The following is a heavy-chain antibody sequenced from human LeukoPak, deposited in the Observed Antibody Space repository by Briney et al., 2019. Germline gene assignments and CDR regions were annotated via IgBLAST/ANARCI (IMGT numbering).Heavy chain of an antibody. CDR2: IYSSGTT. CDR1: GDSIYSGNYY. V-gene: IGHV4-61*02. CDR3: ARQIAVAGTGIAAFDI. D-gene: IGHD6-13*01. Sequence: SETLSLTCTVSGDSIYSGNYYWSWIRQPAGKGLEWIGRIYSSGTTIYNPSLKSRVTISVDTSKNQFSLKLSSVTAADTAVYYCARQIAVAGTGIAAFDIWGQGTMVTVSS. J-gene: IGHJ3*02.